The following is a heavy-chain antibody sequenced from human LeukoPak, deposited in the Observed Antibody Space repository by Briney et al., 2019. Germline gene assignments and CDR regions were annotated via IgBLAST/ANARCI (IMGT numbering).Heavy chain of an antibody. CDR3: ARDPEWQVGY. CDR1: GFAVSSSH. CDR2: IYNGET. D-gene: IGHD6-19*01. V-gene: IGHV3-66*02. Sequence: GGSLRLSCAVSGFAVSSSHMSWVRQAPGKGLEWVSIIYNGETYYADSVKGRFTISRDNSKNTLYLQMNSLRPEDTALYYCARDPEWQVGYWGQGVLVTVSS. J-gene: IGHJ4*02.